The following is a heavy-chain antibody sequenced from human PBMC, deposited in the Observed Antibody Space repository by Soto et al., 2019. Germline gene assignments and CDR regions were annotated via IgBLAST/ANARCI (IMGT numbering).Heavy chain of an antibody. Sequence: QVHLLESGGGVVQPGRSLRLSCVGSGFTFSNFGIHSVRQAPGKGLEWLAVVSYDEVNKFYADSVRGRFTISRDNSKDTVYLQINSLRRDDTAMYFCAKVMTEYSGVAIDHWGQGTLVTVSS. V-gene: IGHV3-30*18. CDR3: AKVMTEYSGVAIDH. CDR2: VSYDEVNK. D-gene: IGHD6-19*01. J-gene: IGHJ4*02. CDR1: GFTFSNFG.